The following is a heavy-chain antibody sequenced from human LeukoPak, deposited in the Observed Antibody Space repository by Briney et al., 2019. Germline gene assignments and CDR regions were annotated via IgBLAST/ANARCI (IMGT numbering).Heavy chain of an antibody. CDR2: IIPIFDIS. D-gene: IGHD1-26*01. V-gene: IGHV1-69*17. Sequence: SVKVSCKPSGGTFNSYAISWVRQAPGQGLEWMGGIIPIFDISNHAQKFQGRISITADRFTTTAYLELSSLRSEDTAVYYCAGGISGYYYMDVWGKGTTVTVSS. CDR3: AGGISGYYYMDV. CDR1: GGTFNSYA. J-gene: IGHJ6*03.